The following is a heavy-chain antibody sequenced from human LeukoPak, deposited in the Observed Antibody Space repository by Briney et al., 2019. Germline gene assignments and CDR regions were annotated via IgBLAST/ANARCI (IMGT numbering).Heavy chain of an antibody. J-gene: IGHJ4*02. Sequence: GESLKISCKASGYSFTSCWIGWVRQMPGKGLEWMGIIYPGDSDTRYSPSFQGQVTISADKSISTAYLQWSSLKASDTAMYCCARLGHSGYEGFDYWGQGTLVTVSS. D-gene: IGHD5-12*01. CDR2: IYPGDSDT. CDR3: ARLGHSGYEGFDY. V-gene: IGHV5-51*01. CDR1: GYSFTSCW.